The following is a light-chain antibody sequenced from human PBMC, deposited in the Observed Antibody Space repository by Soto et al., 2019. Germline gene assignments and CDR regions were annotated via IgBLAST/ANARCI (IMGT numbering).Light chain of an antibody. CDR1: QSISSY. Sequence: DIQMTQSPSSLSASVGDRVTITCRASQSISSYLNWYQQKPGKAPKLLIYAASSLQSGVPSRFSGSGSGTDFTLTISSLQPGDFATYYCQQSYSIPITFGQGTRLEIK. CDR2: AAS. CDR3: QQSYSIPIT. J-gene: IGKJ5*01. V-gene: IGKV1-39*01.